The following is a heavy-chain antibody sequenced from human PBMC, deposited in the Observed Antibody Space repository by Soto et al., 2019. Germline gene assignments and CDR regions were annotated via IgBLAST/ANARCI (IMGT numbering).Heavy chain of an antibody. CDR3: ANLPPRGNKYAPADS. CDR2: VSYDGGTK. Sequence: QAQLVESGGGVVQPGRSLRLSCAASGFTFSSFAMHWVRQAPGKGLEWVAIVSYDGGTKYYADSVKGRFTISRDNSKNPLYLQMNSVRTEDTAVYYCANLPPRGNKYAPADSWGQGTLVTVSS. D-gene: IGHD5-12*01. J-gene: IGHJ4*02. CDR1: GFTFSSFA. V-gene: IGHV3-30*18.